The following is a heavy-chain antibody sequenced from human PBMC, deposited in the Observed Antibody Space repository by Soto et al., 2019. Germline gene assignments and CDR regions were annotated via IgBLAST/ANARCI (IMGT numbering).Heavy chain of an antibody. V-gene: IGHV3-21*01. Sequence: EVQLVESGGGLVKPGGSLRLSCAASGFTFSSYSMNWVRQAPGKGLELVSSISSSSSCIYYADSVKGRFTISRDNAKNSLYLQMNSLRAADTAVYYCARGLSGELSPKGYYLDYWGQGTLVTVSS. CDR1: GFTFSSYS. CDR3: ARGLSGELSPKGYYLDY. CDR2: ISSSSSCI. D-gene: IGHD3-16*02. J-gene: IGHJ4*02.